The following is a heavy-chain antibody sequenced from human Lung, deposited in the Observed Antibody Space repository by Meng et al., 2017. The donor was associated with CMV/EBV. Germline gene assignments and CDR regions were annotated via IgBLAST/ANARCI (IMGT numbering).Heavy chain of an antibody. D-gene: IGHD3-22*01. CDR1: GYTLSDYY. CDR3: AREDYHDSTSYQDFDY. J-gene: IGHJ4*02. CDR2: INPNSGGT. Sequence: ASXXVSXKVSGYTLSDYYMHWVRQAPGQGLEWMGWINPNSGGTNYAQKFQGRVTMTRDTSISTAYMELSRLRSDDTAVYYCAREDYHDSTSYQDFDYWGQGTLVTVSS. V-gene: IGHV1-2*02.